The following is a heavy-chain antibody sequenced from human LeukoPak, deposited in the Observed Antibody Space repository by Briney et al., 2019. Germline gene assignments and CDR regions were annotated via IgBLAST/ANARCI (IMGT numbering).Heavy chain of an antibody. CDR3: ARSMDYSDSGGYYDPLGYYYGMDV. CDR1: GGTFSSYA. J-gene: IGHJ6*02. V-gene: IGHV1-69*01. D-gene: IGHD3-22*01. Sequence: ASVKVSCKASGGTFSSYAISWVRQAPGQGLEWMGGIIPIFGTANYAQKFQGRVTITADESTSTAYMELSSLRSEDTAVYYCARSMDYSDSGGYYDPLGYYYGMDVWGQGTTVTVSS. CDR2: IIPIFGTA.